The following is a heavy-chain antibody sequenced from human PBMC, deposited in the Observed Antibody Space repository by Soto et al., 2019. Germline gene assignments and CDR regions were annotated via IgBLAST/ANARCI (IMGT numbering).Heavy chain of an antibody. Sequence: QVQLVQSGAEVKRPGSSVKVSCKASGDTFSFYSINWVRQAPGLGLEWMGRVNPILSMSNYAQRFQGRVTMTTDKSTSTAHTKLSGLRSEDTAMYYCATSYGSGYRAFDYWGQGALVTVSS. J-gene: IGHJ4*02. V-gene: IGHV1-69*04. CDR3: ATSYGSGYRAFDY. D-gene: IGHD3-10*01. CDR1: GDTFSFYS. CDR2: VNPILSMS.